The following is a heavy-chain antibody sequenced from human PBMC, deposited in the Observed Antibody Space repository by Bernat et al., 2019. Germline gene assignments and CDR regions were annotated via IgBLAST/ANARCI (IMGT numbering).Heavy chain of an antibody. CDR3: AKGRPGELAMYEYYYG. CDR2: ISGSGGST. Sequence: GGGVGGGGGGGGLSGGAAAVACRGYARSWGRQAPGKGLGWVAGISGSGGSTYYADAVKGRFTIPRDNSKNTLSLQMNSLRDEDTALDDCAKGRPGELAMYEYYYG. J-gene: IGHJ6*01. D-gene: IGHD7-27*01. V-gene: IGHV3-23*01. CDR1: AVACRGYA.